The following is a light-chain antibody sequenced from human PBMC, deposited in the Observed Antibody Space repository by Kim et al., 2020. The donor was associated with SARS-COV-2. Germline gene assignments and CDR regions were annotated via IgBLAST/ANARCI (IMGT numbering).Light chain of an antibody. CDR2: KAS. J-gene: IGKJ1*01. CDR3: KQYESDSRT. Sequence: DIQMTQFPSTLSASVGERVTITCRASQSINNWLAWYQLKPGKAPKLLIYKASSLESGVPSRFSGSGSGTEFTLTISSLQPDDFATYFCKQYESDSRTFGQGAKVDIK. V-gene: IGKV1-5*03. CDR1: QSINNW.